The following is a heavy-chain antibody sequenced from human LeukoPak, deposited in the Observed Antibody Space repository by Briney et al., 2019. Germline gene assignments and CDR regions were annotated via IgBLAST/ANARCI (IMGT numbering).Heavy chain of an antibody. CDR1: GFTVSSNY. CDR3: AREFRQTYSSGWSLDY. Sequence: GGSLRLSCAASGFTVSSNYMSWVRQAPGKGLEWVSVIYGGRNNTAYADSVKGRFTISRDNSRNTIYLQIDSLRAEDTATYYCAREFRQTYSSGWSLDYWGQGTLVTVSS. V-gene: IGHV3-53*01. D-gene: IGHD6-19*01. J-gene: IGHJ4*02. CDR2: IYGGRNNT.